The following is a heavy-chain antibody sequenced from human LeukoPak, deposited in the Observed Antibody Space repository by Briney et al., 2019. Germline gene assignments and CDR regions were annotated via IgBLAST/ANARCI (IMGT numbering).Heavy chain of an antibody. J-gene: IGHJ4*02. CDR2: IYYSGST. V-gene: IGHV4-39*01. D-gene: IGHD5-24*01. CDR3: ASLTPRDGYNVEAFFDY. Sequence: KPSETLSLTCTVSGVSISSSSYYWGWLRQPPGKGLEWIGSIYYSGSTYYNPSLKSRVTISVDTSKNQFSLKLSSVTAADTAVYYCASLTPRDGYNVEAFFDYWGQGTLVTVSS. CDR1: GVSISSSSYY.